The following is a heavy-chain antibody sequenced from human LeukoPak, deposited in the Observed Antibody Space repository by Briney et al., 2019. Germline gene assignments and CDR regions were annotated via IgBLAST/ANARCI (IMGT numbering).Heavy chain of an antibody. CDR3: ARGRGGIQLRFTPYPFDY. D-gene: IGHD5-18*01. Sequence: PSETLSLTCAVYGGSFSGYHWSWIRQPPGKGLEWIGEINHSGSTNYNPSLKSRVTISVDTSKNQFSLKLSSVTAADTAVYYCARGRGGIQLRFTPYPFDYWGQGTLVTVSS. CDR1: GGSFSGYH. CDR2: INHSGST. J-gene: IGHJ4*02. V-gene: IGHV4-34*01.